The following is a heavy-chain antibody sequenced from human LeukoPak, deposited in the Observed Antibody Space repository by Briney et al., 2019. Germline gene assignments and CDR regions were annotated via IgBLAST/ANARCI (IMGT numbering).Heavy chain of an antibody. CDR3: ARDAHPYYYDSSGYYLNWFDP. D-gene: IGHD3-22*01. Sequence: SETLSLTCTVSGGSISSSSYYWGWIRQPPGKGLEWIGSIYYSGSTYYNPSLKSRVTISVDTSKNQFSLKLSSVTAADTAVYYCARDAHPYYYDSSGYYLNWFDPWGQGTLVTVSS. CDR1: GGSISSSSYY. J-gene: IGHJ5*02. CDR2: IYYSGST. V-gene: IGHV4-39*07.